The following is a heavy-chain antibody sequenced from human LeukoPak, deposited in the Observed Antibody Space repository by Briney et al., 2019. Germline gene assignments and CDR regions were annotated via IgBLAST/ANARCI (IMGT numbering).Heavy chain of an antibody. D-gene: IGHD2-15*01. J-gene: IGHJ4*02. CDR2: LYYSGNT. Sequence: SETLSLTCTVSGVXISSYYCSWIRQPPGKGLEWIGYLYYSGNTNYNPSLKSRVTISVDTSKNQFSLKLSSVTAADTAVYYCARAGGGYSFNYWGQGTLVTVSS. V-gene: IGHV4-59*01. CDR1: GVXISSYY. CDR3: ARAGGGYSFNY.